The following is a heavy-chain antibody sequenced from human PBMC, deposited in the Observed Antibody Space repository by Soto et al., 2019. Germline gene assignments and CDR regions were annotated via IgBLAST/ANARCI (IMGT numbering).Heavy chain of an antibody. CDR2: IIPIFGTA. CDR3: ADGGLNSKSSQRYYYYGMDV. Sequence: GASVKVSCKASGGTFSSHAISWVRQAPGQGLEWMGGIIPIFGTANYAQKFQGRVTITADKSTSTAYMELSSLRSEDTAVYYCADGGLNSKSSQRYYYYGMDVWGQGTTVTVSS. J-gene: IGHJ6*02. V-gene: IGHV1-69*06. CDR1: GGTFSSHA. D-gene: IGHD4-4*01.